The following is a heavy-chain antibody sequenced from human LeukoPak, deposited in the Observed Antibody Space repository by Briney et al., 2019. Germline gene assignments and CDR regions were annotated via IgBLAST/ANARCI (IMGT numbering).Heavy chain of an antibody. Sequence: GGSLRLSCAASGFAFTDYAISWVRQAPGRGLEWVSAITDSGGATYYADSVKGRFTISRDNSKDTLYLQMNSLRGDDTAIYYCAKAYTRSWYAAFDIWGQGTMVTISS. D-gene: IGHD6-13*01. CDR2: ITDSGGAT. V-gene: IGHV3-23*01. CDR1: GFAFTDYA. CDR3: AKAYTRSWYAAFDI. J-gene: IGHJ3*02.